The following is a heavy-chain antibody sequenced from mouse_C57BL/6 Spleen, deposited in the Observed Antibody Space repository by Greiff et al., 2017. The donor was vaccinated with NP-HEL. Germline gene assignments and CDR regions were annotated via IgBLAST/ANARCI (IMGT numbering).Heavy chain of an antibody. CDR2: IDPENGDT. Sequence: EVQLQQSGAELVRPGASVKLSCTASGFNIKDDYMHWVKQRPEQGLEWIGWIDPENGDTEYASKFQGKATITADTSSNTAYLQLSSLTSEDTAVYYCTNYRAAWFAYWGQGTLVTVSA. CDR3: TNYRAAWFAY. CDR1: GFNIKDDY. D-gene: IGHD5-5*01. J-gene: IGHJ3*01. V-gene: IGHV14-4*01.